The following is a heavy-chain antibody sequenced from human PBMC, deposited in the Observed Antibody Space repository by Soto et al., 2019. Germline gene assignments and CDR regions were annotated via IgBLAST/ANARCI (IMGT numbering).Heavy chain of an antibody. CDR2: VSPSGGIT. D-gene: IGHD3-10*01. CDR3: ANVPSAAPLLDS. J-gene: IGHJ4*02. CDR1: GLAFDSHG. V-gene: IGHV3-23*01. Sequence: EVQVLESGGDLIQPGGSLRLSCAASGLAFDSHGIHWVRQAPGKGLEWVSGVSPSGGITYYSDSVKGRFTVSRDNSQNTVQLQMNSLRAEDTAVYYGANVPSAAPLLDSWGQGTLVTVSS.